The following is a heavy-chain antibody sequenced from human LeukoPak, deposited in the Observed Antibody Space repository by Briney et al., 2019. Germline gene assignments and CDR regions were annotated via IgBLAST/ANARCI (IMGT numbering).Heavy chain of an antibody. CDR3: LKSGLPGYSFFDS. V-gene: IGHV3-23*01. J-gene: IGHJ4*02. Sequence: PGGSLRLSCAASGFTFSTYAMNWVRQAPGKGLEWVSAIRGSGGSTYHVDSVKGRFTISRDDFKNTLYLQMNSLRAEDTAVYYCLKSGLPGYSFFDSWGQGNLVSVSS. CDR2: IRGSGGST. CDR1: GFTFSTYA. D-gene: IGHD2-21*01.